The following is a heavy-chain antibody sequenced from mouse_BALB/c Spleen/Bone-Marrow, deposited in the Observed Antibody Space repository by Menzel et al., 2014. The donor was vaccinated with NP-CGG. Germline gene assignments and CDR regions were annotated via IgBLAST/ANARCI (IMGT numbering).Heavy chain of an antibody. CDR2: IDPSDSYT. Sequence: VQLQQSGAALVQPGASVKLSCKASGYTFTSYWMHWVKQRPGQGLEWIGEIDPSDSYTNYNQKFKGKATLTVDKSSSTAYMQLSSLTSEDSAVYYCARDSITTVGATDYWGHGTTLTVSS. CDR1: GYTFTSYW. D-gene: IGHD1-1*01. CDR3: ARDSITTVGATDY. V-gene: IGHV1-69*02. J-gene: IGHJ2*01.